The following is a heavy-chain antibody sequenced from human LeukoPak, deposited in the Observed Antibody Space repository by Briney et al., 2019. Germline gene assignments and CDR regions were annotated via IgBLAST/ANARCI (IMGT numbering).Heavy chain of an antibody. CDR1: GGSFSGYY. CDR2: INHSGST. CDR3: ARGQLPRGYYYMDV. J-gene: IGHJ6*03. Sequence: PSETLSLTCAVYGGSFSGYYWSWIRQPPGKGLEWIGEINHSGSTNYNPSLKSRVAISVDTSKNQFSLKLSSVTAADTAVYYCARGQLPRGYYYMDVWGKGTTVTVSS. V-gene: IGHV4-34*01. D-gene: IGHD2-2*01.